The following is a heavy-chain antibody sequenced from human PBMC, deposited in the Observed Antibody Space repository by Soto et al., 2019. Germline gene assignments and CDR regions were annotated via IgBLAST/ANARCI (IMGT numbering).Heavy chain of an antibody. CDR1: GGYFSGYY. D-gene: IGHD6-25*01. CDR2: INPSGGT. J-gene: IGHJ4*02. CDR3: ARVRASSGQRDLDL. Sequence: QVQLQQWGAGLLKPSETLSLTCGVYGGYFSGYYWNWIRQPPGKGLEWIGEINPSGGTNYNPSFKSRVTISANASKNQFSLKLSSVTAADTAVYYYARVRASSGQRDLDLWSEGTLVTVCS. V-gene: IGHV4-34*01.